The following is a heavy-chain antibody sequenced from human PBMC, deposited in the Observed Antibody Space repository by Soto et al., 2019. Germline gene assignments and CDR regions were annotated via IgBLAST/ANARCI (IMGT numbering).Heavy chain of an antibody. CDR3: ARWSYLDY. D-gene: IGHD3-3*01. J-gene: IGHJ4*02. Sequence: GGSLRLSCAASGFTFNSYAMNWVRQVPGKGPEWVSHISVTGDTYYADSVKGRFTISRDNSKNTLFLQMNSLRAEGTAVYYCARWSYLDYWGQGTRVTVYS. CDR1: GFTFNSYA. V-gene: IGHV3-23*01. CDR2: ISVTGDT.